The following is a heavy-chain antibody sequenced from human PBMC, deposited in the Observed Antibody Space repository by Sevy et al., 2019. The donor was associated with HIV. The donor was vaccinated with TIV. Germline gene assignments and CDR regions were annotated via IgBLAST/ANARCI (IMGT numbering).Heavy chain of an antibody. Sequence: ASVKVSCKASDYTFSTQGFNWVRQAPGQGLEWMGWSSAYNGNKKYAQKFQGRVTMTTEKSTSTAYMELRGLTSDDTAVDYWARDWAPGYYYDAIGVKRDYYFDYWGQGTLVTVSS. V-gene: IGHV1-18*01. J-gene: IGHJ4*02. D-gene: IGHD3-22*01. CDR3: ARDWAPGYYYDAIGVKRDYYFDY. CDR2: SSAYNGNK. CDR1: DYTFSTQG.